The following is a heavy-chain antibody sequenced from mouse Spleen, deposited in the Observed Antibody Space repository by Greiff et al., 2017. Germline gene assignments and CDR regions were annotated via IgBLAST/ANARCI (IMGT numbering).Heavy chain of an antibody. Sequence: QVQLQQSGPELVKPGASVKISCKASGYAFSSSWMNWVKQRPGKGLEWIGRIYPGDGDTNYNGKFKGKATLTADKSSSTAYMQLSSLTSEDSAVYFCAGRPVYYGNGQGFDYWGQGTTLTVSS. V-gene: IGHV1-82*01. CDR3: AGRPVYYGNGQGFDY. CDR2: IYPGDGDT. CDR1: GYAFSSSW. D-gene: IGHD2-1*01. J-gene: IGHJ2*01.